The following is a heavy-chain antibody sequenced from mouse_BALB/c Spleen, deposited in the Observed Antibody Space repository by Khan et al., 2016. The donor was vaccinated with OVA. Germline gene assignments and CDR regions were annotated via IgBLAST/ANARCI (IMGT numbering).Heavy chain of an antibody. CDR1: GYTFTDFL. CDR2: IYPGSGYT. J-gene: IGHJ3*01. V-gene: IGHV1-81*01. CDR3: ARAGYGGFAF. Sequence: QVQLQQPGPELVKPGASVKMSCKASGYTFTDFLISWVKQRKGQGLEWIGEIYPGSGYTYYNEKFKRKATLTSDKSSNTAYMQLSNLTSEDSAVYFCARAGYGGFAFWGQGTLVTVSA. D-gene: IGHD3-2*02.